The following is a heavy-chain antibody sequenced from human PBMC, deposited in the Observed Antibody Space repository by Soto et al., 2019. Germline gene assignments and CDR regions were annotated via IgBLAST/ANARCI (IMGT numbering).Heavy chain of an antibody. D-gene: IGHD3-22*01. V-gene: IGHV4-38-2*02. J-gene: IGHJ4*02. CDR2: INHRVNP. CDR1: GYGISTSSY. CDR3: TREWGPSYYDDSSGFSPDS. Sequence: PSETLSLTFAVSGYGISTSSYWGWVRQAPGKGLEWIGAINHRVNPYYNSSLKIRVTMSVDTSRNQFSLSLTSVTAADTAIYYCTREWGPSYYDDSSGFSPDSWGQGTLATV.